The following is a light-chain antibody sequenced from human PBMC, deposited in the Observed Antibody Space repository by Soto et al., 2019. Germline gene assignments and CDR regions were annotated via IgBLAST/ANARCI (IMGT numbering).Light chain of an antibody. Sequence: DIQMTQSPSSLSASVGDRVTITCRPSQSISSYLNWYQQKPGKAPKLLIYAASSLQSGVPSRFSGSGSGTDFTLTISSLQPEDFATYYCQQSYSLTLTFGGGTKVEIK. CDR2: AAS. CDR1: QSISSY. J-gene: IGKJ4*01. V-gene: IGKV1-39*01. CDR3: QQSYSLTLT.